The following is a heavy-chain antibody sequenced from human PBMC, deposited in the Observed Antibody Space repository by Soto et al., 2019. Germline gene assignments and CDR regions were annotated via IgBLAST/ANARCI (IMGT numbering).Heavy chain of an antibody. J-gene: IGHJ4*02. Sequence: QVQLVESGGGVVQPGRSLRLSCAASGFIFGGNGMHWVRQAPGKGLEWVAMIWYDGSQQRYADSVQGRFIISRDNSKSSLDLEMNGMRVEDTAVYYCARDIVANAYIDWGQGTLVTVSS. V-gene: IGHV3-33*01. CDR2: IWYDGSQQ. D-gene: IGHD2-21*01. CDR1: GFIFGGNG. CDR3: ARDIVANAYID.